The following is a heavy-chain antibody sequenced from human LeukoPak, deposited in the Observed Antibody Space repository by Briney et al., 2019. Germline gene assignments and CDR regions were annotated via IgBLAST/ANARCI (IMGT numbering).Heavy chain of an antibody. V-gene: IGHV3-33*01. J-gene: IGHJ4*02. Sequence: AGGSLRLSCAASGFTLSSYGMHWVRQAPGKGLEWLAVIWYDGSNKYYADSVKGRFTISRDNSKNTLYLQMNSLRAEDTAVYYCARDPYDYWGQGTLVTVSS. CDR3: ARDPYDY. CDR2: IWYDGSNK. CDR1: GFTLSSYG.